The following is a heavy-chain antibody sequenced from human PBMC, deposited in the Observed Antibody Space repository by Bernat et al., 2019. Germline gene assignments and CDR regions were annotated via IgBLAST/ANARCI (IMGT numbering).Heavy chain of an antibody. CDR1: GSTFSDYY. CDR2: ISSSSSYT. Sequence: QVQLVESGGGLVKPGGSLRLSCAASGSTFSDYYMSWIRQAPGKGLEWVSYISSSSSYTNYADSVKGRCTISRDNAKNSLYLQMNSLRAEETAVYYCARDLSDDGAGRLSDYWGQGTLVTVSS. J-gene: IGHJ4*02. CDR3: ARDLSDDGAGRLSDY. D-gene: IGHD3-10*01. V-gene: IGHV3-11*05.